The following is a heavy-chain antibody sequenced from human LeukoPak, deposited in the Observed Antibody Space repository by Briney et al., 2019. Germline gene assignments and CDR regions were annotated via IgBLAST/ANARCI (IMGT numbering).Heavy chain of an antibody. CDR2: IRYDGSNK. J-gene: IGHJ5*02. D-gene: IGHD2-15*01. Sequence: GGSLRLSCAVSGFTFSSYGMHWVRQAPGKGLEWVAFIRYDGSNKYYADSVKGRFTISRDNSKNTLYLQMNSLRAEDTAVYYCAKKDCSGGSCYWYDWFDPWGQGTLVTVSS. V-gene: IGHV3-30*02. CDR1: GFTFSSYG. CDR3: AKKDCSGGSCYWYDWFDP.